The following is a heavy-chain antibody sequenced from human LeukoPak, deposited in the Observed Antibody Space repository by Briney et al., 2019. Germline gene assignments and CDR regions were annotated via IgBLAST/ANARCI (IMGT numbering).Heavy chain of an antibody. V-gene: IGHV1-8*01. J-gene: IGHJ5*02. CDR3: ARGRATPANWFDP. CDR1: GYTFTSYD. Sequence: GASVKVSCKASGYTFTSYDINWVRQATGQGLEWMGWMNPNSGNTGYAQKFQGRVTMTRNTSISTAYMGLSSLRSEDTAVYYCARGRATPANWFDPWGQGTLVTVSS. CDR2: MNPNSGNT.